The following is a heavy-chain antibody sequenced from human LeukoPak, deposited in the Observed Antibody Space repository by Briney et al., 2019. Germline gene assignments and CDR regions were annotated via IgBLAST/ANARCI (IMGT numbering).Heavy chain of an antibody. CDR2: INTDGTVT. J-gene: IGHJ4*02. Sequence: GGSLRLSCAASGFTFSKYWMLWVRQAPGKGLESVSRINTDGTVTTYADSVKGRFTTSRDNADNTMFLQMNSVRDEDTAVYYCATKQWLAPPPDSWGQGTPVTVSS. CDR1: GFTFSKYW. CDR3: ATKQWLAPPPDS. D-gene: IGHD6-19*01. V-gene: IGHV3-74*01.